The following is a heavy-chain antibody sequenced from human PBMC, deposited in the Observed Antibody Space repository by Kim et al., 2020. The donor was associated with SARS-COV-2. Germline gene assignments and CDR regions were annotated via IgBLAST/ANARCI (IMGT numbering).Heavy chain of an antibody. Sequence: ASVKVSCKASGYTFTSYGISWVRQAPGQGLEWMGWISAYNGNTNYAQKLQGRVTMTTDTSTSTAYMELRSLRSDDTAVYYCARARGELRYFEWYFDYWGQGTLVTVSS. D-gene: IGHD3-9*01. J-gene: IGHJ4*02. V-gene: IGHV1-18*01. CDR3: ARARGELRYFEWYFDY. CDR2: ISAYNGNT. CDR1: GYTFTSYG.